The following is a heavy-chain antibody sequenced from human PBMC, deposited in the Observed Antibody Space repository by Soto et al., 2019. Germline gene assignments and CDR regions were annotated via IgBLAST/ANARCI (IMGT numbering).Heavy chain of an antibody. CDR3: ASSRGDTLTGRVYFDY. J-gene: IGHJ4*02. D-gene: IGHD3-9*01. Sequence: EVQLVESGGGLVQPGRSLRLPCVASGFTFDDYAMHWVRQAPGKGLEWVSGISWNSGSIGYADSVKGRFTISRDNAGNSLYLQMNSLRAEDTALYYCASSRGDTLTGRVYFDYWGQGTLVTVSS. CDR2: ISWNSGSI. V-gene: IGHV3-9*01. CDR1: GFTFDDYA.